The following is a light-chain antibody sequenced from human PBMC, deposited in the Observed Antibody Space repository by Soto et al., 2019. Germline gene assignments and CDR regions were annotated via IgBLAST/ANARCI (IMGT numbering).Light chain of an antibody. Sequence: QSVLTQPASVSGSPGQSITISCTGTSSDVGAYNYVSWYQQHPGKAPKLMIYEVSNRPSGVSHRFSGSKSDNTASLTISGLQTDDEADYYCSSYTSSRTLVFGTGTKVNAL. V-gene: IGLV2-14*01. CDR3: SSYTSSRTLV. CDR1: SSDVGAYNY. CDR2: EVS. J-gene: IGLJ1*01.